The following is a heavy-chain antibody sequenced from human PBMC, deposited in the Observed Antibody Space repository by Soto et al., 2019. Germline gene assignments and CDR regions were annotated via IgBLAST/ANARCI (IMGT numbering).Heavy chain of an antibody. D-gene: IGHD2-21*01. Sequence: VQMVESGGGLVKPGMSLRLSCAASGFRFADFAMHWVRQGQGKGLEWVSGISWNSGDKDYGDSVKGRFVISRDNDKNSLDLQMNSRRPEDTAVYYCVRGRGPMNRGYFFSWGRGTLVIVSP. V-gene: IGHV3-9*01. J-gene: IGHJ4*02. CDR1: GFRFADFA. CDR2: ISWNSGDK. CDR3: VRGRGPMNRGYFFS.